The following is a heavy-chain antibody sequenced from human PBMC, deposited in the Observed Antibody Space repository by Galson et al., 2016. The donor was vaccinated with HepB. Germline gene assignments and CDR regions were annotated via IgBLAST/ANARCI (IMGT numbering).Heavy chain of an antibody. CDR2: FYFGGNT. CDR3: VRGESMFSYHD. CDR1: GGSLRSSY. J-gene: IGHJ4*02. Sequence: TLSLTCAVPGGSLRSSYCSWIRQTPERGLGWVGYFYFGGNTRYNPSLHRRVSISADTSRNHLSLTLTPLTTADTAMYYCVRGESMFSYHDWGQGTLVTVSS. V-gene: IGHV4-59*01. D-gene: IGHD3-10*02.